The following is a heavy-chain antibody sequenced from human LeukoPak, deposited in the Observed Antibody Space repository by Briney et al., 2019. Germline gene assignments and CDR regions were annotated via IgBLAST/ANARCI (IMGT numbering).Heavy chain of an antibody. CDR3: AKGNYELLDYFDY. D-gene: IGHD1-26*01. V-gene: IGHV3-30*18. J-gene: IGHJ4*02. CDR1: GFTFSSYG. CDR2: ISYDGSNK. Sequence: GGSLRLSCAASGFTFSSYGMHWVRQAPGKGLEWVAVISYDGSNKYYADSVKGRFTISRDNSKNTLYLQMNSLRAEDTAVYYCAKGNYELLDYFDYWGQGTLVTVSS.